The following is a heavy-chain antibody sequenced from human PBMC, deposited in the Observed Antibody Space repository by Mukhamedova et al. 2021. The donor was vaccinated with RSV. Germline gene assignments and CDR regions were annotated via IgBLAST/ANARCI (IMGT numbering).Heavy chain of an antibody. Sequence: GSTEYNPSLESRVTISVDTSKNQFSLKLTSVTAADTAVYYCARQDLNYYGSGSRGYFDYWGQGTLVTVSS. CDR2: GST. V-gene: IGHV4-59*08. CDR3: ARQDLNYYGSGSRGYFDY. D-gene: IGHD3-10*01. J-gene: IGHJ4*02.